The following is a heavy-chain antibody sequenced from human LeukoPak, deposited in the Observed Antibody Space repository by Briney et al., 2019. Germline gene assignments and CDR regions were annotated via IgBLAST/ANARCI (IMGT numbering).Heavy chain of an antibody. V-gene: IGHV3-74*01. CDR3: ARDRSSGWYPSGY. D-gene: IGHD6-19*01. J-gene: IGHJ4*02. Sequence: GGSLRLSCAASGFTFRSYWMHWVRQVPGKGLEWVSRIYSDGRGISYAGSVKGRFTISRDNVKNTLYLQMNSLRAEDTAVYYCARDRSSGWYPSGYWGQGTLVTVSS. CDR2: IYSDGRGI. CDR1: GFTFRSYW.